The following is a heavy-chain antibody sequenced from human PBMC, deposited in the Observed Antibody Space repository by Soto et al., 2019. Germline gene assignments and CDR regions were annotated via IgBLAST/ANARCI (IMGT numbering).Heavy chain of an antibody. CDR2: INPKSGGT. Sequence: ASVKVSCKASGYSFTDYHIHWVRQAPGQGLEWLGRINPKSGGTSTAQKFQGWVTMTRDRSISTVYMELTRLRSDDTAVYFCARGHSTDCSNGVCSFFYNHEMDVWGQGTTVT. CDR1: GYSFTDYH. J-gene: IGHJ6*02. D-gene: IGHD2-8*01. CDR3: ARGHSTDCSNGVCSFFYNHEMDV. V-gene: IGHV1-2*04.